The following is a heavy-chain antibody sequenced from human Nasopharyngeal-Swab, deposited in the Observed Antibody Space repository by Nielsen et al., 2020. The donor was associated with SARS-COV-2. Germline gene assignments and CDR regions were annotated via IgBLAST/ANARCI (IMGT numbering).Heavy chain of an antibody. CDR2: ISGYNGNT. CDR1: GYTFTSYG. D-gene: IGHD6-19*01. V-gene: IGHV1-18*01. Sequence: ASVKVSCKASGYTFTSYGISWVRQAPGQGLEWMGWISGYNGNTNYARKLQGRVTMTTDASTSTAYMELRSLRSDDTAVYYCARRDSSGWHVDYWGQGTLVTVPS. J-gene: IGHJ4*02. CDR3: ARRDSSGWHVDY.